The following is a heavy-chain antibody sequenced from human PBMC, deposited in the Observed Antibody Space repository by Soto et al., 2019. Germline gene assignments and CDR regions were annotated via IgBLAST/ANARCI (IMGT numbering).Heavy chain of an antibody. J-gene: IGHJ6*02. V-gene: IGHV1-69*01. CDR3: ARVLYYGSGSYSPYGMDV. CDR1: GVSFNNNG. D-gene: IGHD3-10*01. Sequence: QVQLVQSGAEVQKPGSSVKVSCKTSGVSFNNNGIGWVRQAPGHGLEWMGGVSPPFRTSNYARKFQCRIAITADASTGTVNMELSSLTSEDTAQYYCARVLYYGSGSYSPYGMDVWGQGTTVTVSS. CDR2: VSPPFRTS.